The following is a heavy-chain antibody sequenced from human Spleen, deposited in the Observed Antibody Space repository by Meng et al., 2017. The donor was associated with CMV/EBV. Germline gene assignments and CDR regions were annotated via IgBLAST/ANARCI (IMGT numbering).Heavy chain of an antibody. V-gene: IGHV3-69-1*02. CDR3: ARDPSYYDLGYGLDV. D-gene: IGHD3-3*01. CDR1: GFTFSDYY. J-gene: IGHJ6*02. CDR2: ISSSSTI. Sequence: GGSLRLSCAASGFTFSDYYMNWVRQAPGKGLEWVSSISSSSTIYYADSVKGRFTISRDNAKNSLYLQMNSLRAEDTAVYYCARDPSYYDLGYGLDVWGQGTTVTVSS.